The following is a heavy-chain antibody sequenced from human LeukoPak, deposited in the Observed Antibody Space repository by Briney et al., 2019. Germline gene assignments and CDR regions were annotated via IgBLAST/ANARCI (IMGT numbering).Heavy chain of an antibody. CDR2: MNPNSGNT. J-gene: IGHJ6*02. Sequence: ASVKVSCKASTYSFTSYDINWVRQATGQGLEWMGWMNPNSGNTGYAQKFQGRVTMTRNTSISTAYMELSSLRSEDTAVYYCARDTPSITIFGVVTTNGMDVWGQGTTVTVSS. V-gene: IGHV1-8*01. CDR1: TYSFTSYD. D-gene: IGHD3-3*01. CDR3: ARDTPSITIFGVVTTNGMDV.